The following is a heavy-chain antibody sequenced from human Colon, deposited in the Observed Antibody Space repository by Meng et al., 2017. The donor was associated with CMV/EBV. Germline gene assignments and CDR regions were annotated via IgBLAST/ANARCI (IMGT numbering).Heavy chain of an antibody. Sequence: ASVKVSCKASGYTFTDYYIHWVRQAPGQGLEWMGWIKPNSGDTNYAQKFQGRVTMTRDTSISTAYMEVSSLTSDDTAVYYCARDAIYYNRTGPRGMDVWGQGNTVTVSS. J-gene: IGHJ6*02. CDR3: ARDAIYYNRTGPRGMDV. CDR2: IKPNSGDT. CDR1: GYTFTDYY. D-gene: IGHD3-22*01. V-gene: IGHV1-2*02.